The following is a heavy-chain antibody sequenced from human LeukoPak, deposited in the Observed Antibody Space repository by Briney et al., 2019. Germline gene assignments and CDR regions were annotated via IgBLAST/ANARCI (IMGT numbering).Heavy chain of an antibody. Sequence: GRSLRLSCAASGFTFDGYGMHWVRQAPGKGLERVSGISWNSGSTAYADSVKGRFTISRDNSKNTLYLQMNSLRAEDTAVYYCAKGRAVVIHLTPPFDYWGQGTLVIVSS. J-gene: IGHJ4*02. V-gene: IGHV3-9*01. D-gene: IGHD3-22*01. CDR2: ISWNSGST. CDR3: AKGRAVVIHLTPPFDY. CDR1: GFTFDGYG.